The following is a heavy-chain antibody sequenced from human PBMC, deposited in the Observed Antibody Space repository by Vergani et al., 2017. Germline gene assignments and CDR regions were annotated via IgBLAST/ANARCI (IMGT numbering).Heavy chain of an antibody. CDR2: VSPYNGNT. CDR1: GYSFINSG. J-gene: IGHJ6*02. CDR3: ATPRLRFSYYYYYGMDV. D-gene: IGHD5-12*01. V-gene: IGHV1-18*01. Sequence: QSQLVQSGDEVKKPGASVKVSCKTSGYSFINSGISWVRQAPGQGLEWLGWVSPYNGNTNYGQKIQGRVTMTTDTSTRTAYMELSSLRSEDTAVYYCATPRLRFSYYYYYGMDVWGQGTTVTVSS.